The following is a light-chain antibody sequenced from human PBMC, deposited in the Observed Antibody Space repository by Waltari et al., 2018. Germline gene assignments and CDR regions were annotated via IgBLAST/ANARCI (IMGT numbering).Light chain of an antibody. CDR2: GAS. Sequence: EIVLTQSPVTLSLSPGERATLSCRASQRLSSSYLAWYQQKPGQAPRPLIFGASSRATGIPDRFSGGGSGTDFTLTITSLEAEDFAGYSCQQYGSSPPTFGQGTKLEIK. J-gene: IGKJ2*01. V-gene: IGKV3-20*01. CDR1: QRLSSSY. CDR3: QQYGSSPPT.